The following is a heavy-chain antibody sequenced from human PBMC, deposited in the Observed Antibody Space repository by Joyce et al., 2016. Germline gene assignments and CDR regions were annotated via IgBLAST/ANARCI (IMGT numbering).Heavy chain of an antibody. CDR1: GFTFKSYT. J-gene: IGHJ5*02. CDR2: ISSNSGYI. V-gene: IGHV3-21*01. CDR3: ARNYDFWSGSPFDP. D-gene: IGHD3-3*01. Sequence: EMQLVESGGGLVKSGGSLRLSCPGSGFTFKSYTMNWVRQAPGKGLEWLSSISSNSGYIAYVESVRGRLTISRDNAKNSLYLQMNTLRVEDTAVYYCARNYDFWSGSPFDPWGQGTQVTVSS.